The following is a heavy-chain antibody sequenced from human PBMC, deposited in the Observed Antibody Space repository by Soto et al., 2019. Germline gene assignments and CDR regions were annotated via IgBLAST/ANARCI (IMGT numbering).Heavy chain of an antibody. CDR2: INADNGDT. J-gene: IGHJ5*02. D-gene: IGHD6-13*01. CDR1: GYTFTSYG. Sequence: GASVKVSCKASGYTFTSYGIHWVRQAPGQRLEWMGWINADNGDTKYSPKFKGRVTITRDTSASTAYMELSSLRSDDTAVYYCVRRHVSATGIDWFDPWGQGTLVTVSS. V-gene: IGHV1-3*01. CDR3: VRRHVSATGIDWFDP.